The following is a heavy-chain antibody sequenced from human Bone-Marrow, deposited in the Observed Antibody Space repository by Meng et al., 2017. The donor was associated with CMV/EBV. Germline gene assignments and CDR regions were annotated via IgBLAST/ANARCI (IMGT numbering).Heavy chain of an antibody. CDR1: GGSIGSGDYS. V-gene: IGHV4-30-4*08. D-gene: IGHD2-15*01. Sequence: QVQVQESGSGLVKPQPTLSLTCTVSGGSIGSGDYSWSWIRQPPGKGLEWIGYIYYSGSTYYNPSLKSRVTISVDTSKNQFSLKLSSVTAADTAVYYCARDRSSDYAYYYMDVWGKGTTVTVSS. J-gene: IGHJ6*03. CDR2: IYYSGST. CDR3: ARDRSSDYAYYYMDV.